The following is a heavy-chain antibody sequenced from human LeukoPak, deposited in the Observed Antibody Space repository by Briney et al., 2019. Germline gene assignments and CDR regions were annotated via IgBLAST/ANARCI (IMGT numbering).Heavy chain of an antibody. D-gene: IGHD3-10*01. CDR2: TYYRSKWYT. CDR1: GDSFSSNSAA. CDR3: VRLGSGSNY. V-gene: IGHV6-1*01. Sequence: SQTLSLTCAISGDSFSSNSAAWNWIRQSPSRGLEWLGRTYYRSKWYTEYAVSVKSRITINPDTSKNQFSLQLSSVNTEDTAVYYRVRLGSGSNYWGQGTLVTVSS. J-gene: IGHJ4*02.